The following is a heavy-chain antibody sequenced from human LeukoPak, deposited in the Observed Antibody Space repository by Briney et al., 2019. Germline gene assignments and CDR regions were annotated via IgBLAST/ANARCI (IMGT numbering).Heavy chain of an antibody. CDR2: IYYSGST. Sequence: SETLSLTCTVSGGSISSGGYYWSWIRQHPGKGLEWIGYIYYSGSTYYNPSLKSRVTISVDTSKNQFSLKLSSVTAADTAVYYCARARWFGTIDYWGQGTLVTVPS. V-gene: IGHV4-31*03. CDR1: GGSISSGGYY. J-gene: IGHJ4*02. CDR3: ARARWFGTIDY. D-gene: IGHD3-10*01.